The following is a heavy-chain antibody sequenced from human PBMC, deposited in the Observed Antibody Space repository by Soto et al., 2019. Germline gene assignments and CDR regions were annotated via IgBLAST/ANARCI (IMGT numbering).Heavy chain of an antibody. V-gene: IGHV4-59*08. Sequence: SETLSLTCTVSGGSISSYYWSWIRQPPGKGLEWIGYIYYSGGTNYNPPLKSRVTISVDTSKNQFSLKLSSVTAADTAVYYCARHGADFDYWGQGTLVTVSS. CDR2: IYYSGGT. CDR1: GGSISSYY. J-gene: IGHJ4*02. D-gene: IGHD1-26*01. CDR3: ARHGADFDY.